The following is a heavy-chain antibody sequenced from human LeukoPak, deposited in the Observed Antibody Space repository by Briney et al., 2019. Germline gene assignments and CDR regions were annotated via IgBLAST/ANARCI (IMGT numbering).Heavy chain of an antibody. CDR2: ISGSGGTT. CDR1: GFTFSRYD. V-gene: IGHV3-23*01. CDR3: ARDLVGAIDY. D-gene: IGHD1-26*01. Sequence: GGSLRLSCAASGFTFSRYDMSWVRQAPGKGLEWVSAISGSGGTTHYADSVRGRFTISRDNSKNTLYLQMNSLRAEDTAVYYCARDLVGAIDYWGQGTLVTVSS. J-gene: IGHJ4*02.